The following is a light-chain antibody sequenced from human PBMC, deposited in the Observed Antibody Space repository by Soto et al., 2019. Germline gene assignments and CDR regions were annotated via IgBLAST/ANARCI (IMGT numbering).Light chain of an antibody. CDR3: QHYDDLLLFT. CDR1: QDISNS. CDR2: DAT. Sequence: DIQMTQSPSSLSASVGDRVTITCQASQDISNSLNWYQQKPGKAPKLLIYDATNLEVGVPSRFSGSGFGTDFSFTITILQPEDIATYYCQHYDDLLLFTFGPGTKVNVK. V-gene: IGKV1-33*01. J-gene: IGKJ3*01.